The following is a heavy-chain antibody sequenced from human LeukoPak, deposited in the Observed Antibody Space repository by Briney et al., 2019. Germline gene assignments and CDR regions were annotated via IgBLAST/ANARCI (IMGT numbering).Heavy chain of an antibody. J-gene: IGHJ4*02. V-gene: IGHV1-8*03. Sequence: GASVKVSCKASGYTFTSYDINWVRQATGQGLEWMGWMNPNSGNTGYAQKFPSRVTITKNPSISTAYMELSSLRSEDTAVYYCARVGTYCTIGVCNRGYGYWGQGTLVTVST. CDR3: ARVGTYCTIGVCNRGYGY. D-gene: IGHD2-8*01. CDR1: GYTFTSYD. CDR2: MNPNSGNT.